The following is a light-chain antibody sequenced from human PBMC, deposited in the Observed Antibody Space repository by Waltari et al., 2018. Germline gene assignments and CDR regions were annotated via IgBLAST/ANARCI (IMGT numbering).Light chain of an antibody. CDR3: QHYVRLPAT. CDR2: GAS. Sequence: DIVLAQSPGTLSLSPGERATLSCRASQSVSRALPWYQQKPGQAPRLLLYGASIRATGIPDRFSGSGSGTDFSLTITRLEPEDFAVYFCQHYVRLPATFGQGTKVEIK. V-gene: IGKV3-20*01. CDR1: QSVSRA. J-gene: IGKJ1*01.